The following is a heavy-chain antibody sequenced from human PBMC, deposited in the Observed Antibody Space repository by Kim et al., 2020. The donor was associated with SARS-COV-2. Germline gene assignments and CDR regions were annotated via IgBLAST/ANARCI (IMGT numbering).Heavy chain of an antibody. D-gene: IGHD6-13*01. Sequence: ASVKVSCKASGYTFTGYYMHWVRQAPGQGLEWMGRINPNSGGTNYAQKFQVMFTITRDTSISTAYMRLSRLRSDDTPVYYCASIAAAGRGGWGDYYYSSG. CDR2: INPNSGGT. J-gene: IGHJ6*01. CDR1: GYTFTGYY. V-gene: IGHV1-2*06. CDR3: ASIAAAGRGGWGDYYYSSG.